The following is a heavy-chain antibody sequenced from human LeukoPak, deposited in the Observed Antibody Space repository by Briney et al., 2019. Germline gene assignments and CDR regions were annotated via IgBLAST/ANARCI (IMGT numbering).Heavy chain of an antibody. Sequence: ASVKVSCKASGYTFTSYGISWVRQAPGQGLEWMGWISAYNGNTNYAQKLQGRVTMTTDISTSTAYMELRSLRSDDTAVYYCARVGSWPLPALPGYWGQGTLVTVSS. CDR2: ISAYNGNT. CDR3: ARVGSWPLPALPGY. CDR1: GYTFTSYG. V-gene: IGHV1-18*01. J-gene: IGHJ4*02. D-gene: IGHD6-13*01.